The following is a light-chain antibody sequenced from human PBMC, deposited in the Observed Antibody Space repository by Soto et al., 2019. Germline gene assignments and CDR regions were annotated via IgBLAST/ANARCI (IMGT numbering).Light chain of an antibody. CDR2: TAS. Sequence: DIQMTQSPSTLSASVGDRVTITCRASQSIDSWLAWYQQKPGKAPKLLIYTASSLQTGVPSRFSGSGSGTEFTLTISSLQPDDFATYYCQQYGDYTTFGRGTKVEI. J-gene: IGKJ4*02. V-gene: IGKV1-5*03. CDR1: QSIDSW. CDR3: QQYGDYTT.